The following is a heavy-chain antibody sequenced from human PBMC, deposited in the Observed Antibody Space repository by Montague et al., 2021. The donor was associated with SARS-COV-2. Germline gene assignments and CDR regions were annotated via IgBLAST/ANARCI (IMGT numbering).Heavy chain of an antibody. V-gene: IGHV4-4*02. CDR2: IEYSGST. Sequence: SETLSLTCVVYGDSISTYNWWTWVRQPPGRGLECIGYIEYSGSTNYNPSLKSQLTMSLDLSSNQFSLELSSATAAGTAVYYCGRLGYSTSTVVSWGHGTLVPVSS. J-gene: IGHJ5*01. CDR3: GRLGYSTSTVVS. D-gene: IGHD6-6*01. CDR1: GDSISTYNW.